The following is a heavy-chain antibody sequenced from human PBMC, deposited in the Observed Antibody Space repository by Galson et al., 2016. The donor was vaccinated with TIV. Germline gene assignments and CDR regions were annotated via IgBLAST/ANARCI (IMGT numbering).Heavy chain of an antibody. CDR3: ARDGGNAWEYDC. CDR2: IGRGANFR. Sequence: SLRLSCAASGFAVSSYEMNWVHQAPGKGLEWLSYIGRGANFRDYSDSVKGRFTVSEDNAKNSLYLQMSSLRAEDTGVYYCARDGGNAWEYDCWGQGTLVTVSP. V-gene: IGHV3-48*03. CDR1: GFAVSSYE. J-gene: IGHJ4*02. D-gene: IGHD1-26*01.